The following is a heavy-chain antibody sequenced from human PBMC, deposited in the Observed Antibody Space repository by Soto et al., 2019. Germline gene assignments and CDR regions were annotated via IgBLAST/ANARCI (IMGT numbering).Heavy chain of an antibody. D-gene: IGHD2-21*01. Sequence: PGGSLRLSCAASGFTFSDHYMDWVRQAPGKGLEWVGRIRNKANSYTTEYAASVKGRFTISRDDSKNSLYLQMSSPKTEDTAVYYCTRAGILTTPYYFDYWGQGTLVTVSS. CDR3: TRAGILTTPYYFDY. J-gene: IGHJ4*02. V-gene: IGHV3-72*01. CDR2: IRNKANSYTT. CDR1: GFTFSDHY.